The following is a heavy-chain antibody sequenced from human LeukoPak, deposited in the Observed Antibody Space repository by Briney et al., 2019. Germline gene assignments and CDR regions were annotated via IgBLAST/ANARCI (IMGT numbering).Heavy chain of an antibody. V-gene: IGHV3-23*01. J-gene: IGHJ4*02. CDR1: GFTFSSYA. CDR3: AKDKGYGSGSLTSLDY. D-gene: IGHD3-10*01. Sequence: GGSLRLSCAASGFTFSSYAMSWVRQAPGKGLEWVSAISGSGGSTYYADSVKGRFTISRDNSKNTLYLQMNSLRAEDTAVYYCAKDKGYGSGSLTSLDYWGQGTLVTVSS. CDR2: ISGSGGST.